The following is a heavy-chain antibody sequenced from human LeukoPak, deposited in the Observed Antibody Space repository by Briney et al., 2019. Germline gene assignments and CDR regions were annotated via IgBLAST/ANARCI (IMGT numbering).Heavy chain of an antibody. Sequence: GASVKVSCKASGGTFSSYAISWVRQAPGQGLEWMGRIIPIFGTANYAQKFQGRVTITTDESTSTAYMELRSLRSDDTAVYYCARDPPLLRFLGWSPSYYYYMDVWGKGTTVTVSS. CDR1: GGTFSSYA. CDR3: ARDPPLLRFLGWSPSYYYYMDV. V-gene: IGHV1-69*05. D-gene: IGHD3-3*01. J-gene: IGHJ6*03. CDR2: IIPIFGTA.